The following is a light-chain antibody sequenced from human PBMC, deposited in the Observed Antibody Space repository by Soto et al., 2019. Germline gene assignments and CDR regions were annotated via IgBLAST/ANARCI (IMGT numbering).Light chain of an antibody. Sequence: IVLTQSPATLSLSPGERATLSCRASQSISSHLAWYQQKPGQAPRLLMYDASNRATGILARFSGSGSGTDFTLTISSLEPEDFAVYYCQQRSNWPLTFGGRTKVEIK. J-gene: IGKJ4*01. CDR3: QQRSNWPLT. CDR2: DAS. CDR1: QSISSH. V-gene: IGKV3-11*01.